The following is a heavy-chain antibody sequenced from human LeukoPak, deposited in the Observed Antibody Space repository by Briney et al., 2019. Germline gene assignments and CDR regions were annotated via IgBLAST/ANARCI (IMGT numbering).Heavy chain of an antibody. Sequence: VWSLGLACAAYAFAFSSFPMGWVRQAPGGGLEWVSAISGSGGSTYYADSVKGRFTISRDNSKNTLYLQMNSLRAEDTAVYYCAKAMVRGVNPGMEIDCWGQGTLVTVSS. CDR2: ISGSGGST. V-gene: IGHV3-23*01. D-gene: IGHD3-10*01. CDR1: AFAFSSFP. CDR3: AKAMVRGVNPGMEIDC. J-gene: IGHJ4*02.